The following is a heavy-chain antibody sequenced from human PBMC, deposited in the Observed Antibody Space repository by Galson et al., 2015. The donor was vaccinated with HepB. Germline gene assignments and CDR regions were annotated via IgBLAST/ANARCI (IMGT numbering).Heavy chain of an antibody. CDR3: ARGLGYCTGDNCYYTFDI. Sequence: SLRLSCAASGFTFNTYSMKWVRQAPGKGLEWVSSITSGDKYIYYADSVKGRFTISRDNAKNSLFLQLNSLRVDDTAVYYCARGLGYCTGDNCYYTFDIWGQGTVVTVSS. CDR2: ITSGDKYI. J-gene: IGHJ3*02. D-gene: IGHD2-15*01. CDR1: GFTFNTYS. V-gene: IGHV3-21*01.